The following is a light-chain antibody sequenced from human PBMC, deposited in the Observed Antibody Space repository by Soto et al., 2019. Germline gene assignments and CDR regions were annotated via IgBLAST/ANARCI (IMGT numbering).Light chain of an antibody. CDR3: QQLNSYPQT. J-gene: IGKJ1*01. V-gene: IGKV1-9*01. CDR2: GAS. CDR1: QGISSN. Sequence: QLTQSPSSLSASVGDRVTLTCRASQGISSNLAWYQQKPGRAPKLLIFGASTLQSGVPARFSGSGSGTDFTLTISSLQSEDFATYYCQQLNSYPQTFGQGTKVDI.